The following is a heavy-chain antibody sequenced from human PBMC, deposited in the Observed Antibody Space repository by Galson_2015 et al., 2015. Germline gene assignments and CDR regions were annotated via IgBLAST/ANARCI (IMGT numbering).Heavy chain of an antibody. Sequence: SLRLSCAASGFTFSTYAINWVRQAPGKELEWVSGISDSGSSTYYADSVRGRFTISRDNSKNTLYLQMNSLRAEDTAVYYCARTPDYDLLTGSTFDYWGQGALVTVSS. CDR3: ARTPDYDLLTGSTFDY. CDR1: GFTFSTYA. D-gene: IGHD3-9*01. CDR2: ISDSGSST. J-gene: IGHJ4*02. V-gene: IGHV3-23*01.